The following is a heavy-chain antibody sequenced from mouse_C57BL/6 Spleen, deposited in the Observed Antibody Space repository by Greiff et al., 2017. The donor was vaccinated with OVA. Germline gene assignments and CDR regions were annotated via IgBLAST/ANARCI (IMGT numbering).Heavy chain of an antibody. CDR1: GFTFSDYG. Sequence: EVHLVESGGGLVKPGGSLKLSCAASGFTFSDYGMHWVRQAPEKGLEWVAYISSGSSTIYYADTVKGRFTISRDNAKNTLFLQMTSLRSEDTAMYYCARITTVVAPMDYWGQGTSVTVSS. D-gene: IGHD1-1*01. V-gene: IGHV5-17*01. CDR2: ISSGSSTI. J-gene: IGHJ4*01. CDR3: ARITTVVAPMDY.